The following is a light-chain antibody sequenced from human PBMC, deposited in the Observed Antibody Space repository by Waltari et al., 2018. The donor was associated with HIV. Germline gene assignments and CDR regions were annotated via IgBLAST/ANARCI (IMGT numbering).Light chain of an antibody. Sequence: DIVMTQSPQSLALALGERATINCKSSQSILYSSMNENFLACYQQKPGQSPKLVIYWASTRGSGVPDRFSGSVSGTDVTLSINSLQSEDVAVYFCQQYYSTPPTFGQGTRVEI. CDR2: WAS. J-gene: IGKJ1*01. V-gene: IGKV4-1*01. CDR3: QQYYSTPPT. CDR1: QSILYSSMNENF.